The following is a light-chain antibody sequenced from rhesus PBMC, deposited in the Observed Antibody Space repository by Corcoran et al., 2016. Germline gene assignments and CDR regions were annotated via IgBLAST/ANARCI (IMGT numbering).Light chain of an antibody. CDR1: QSFSSS. J-gene: IGKJ1*01. CDR2: SAS. CDR3: QQYFSYPPP. Sequence: DIQMTQSPSSLSASVGDTVTITCRASQSFSSSLAWYQQKPGKAPKLLIYSASSLQSGVPSRFSGSKAWTDFTLPLSSLQPEDIARYYCQQYFSYPPPFGQGTKVEIK. V-gene: IGKV1-46*01.